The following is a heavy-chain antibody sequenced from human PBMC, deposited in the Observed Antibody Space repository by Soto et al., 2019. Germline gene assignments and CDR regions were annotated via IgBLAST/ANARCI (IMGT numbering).Heavy chain of an antibody. D-gene: IGHD1-20*01. CDR3: ARESYYNWNDPGGMDV. J-gene: IGHJ6*02. V-gene: IGHV3-21*01. Sequence: LRLSCAASGFTFRSYSMNWVRQAPGKGLEWVSSISSSSSYIYYADSVKGRFTISRDNAKNSLYLQMNSLRAEDTAVYYCARESYYNWNDPGGMDVWGQGTTVTVSS. CDR1: GFTFRSYS. CDR2: ISSSSSYI.